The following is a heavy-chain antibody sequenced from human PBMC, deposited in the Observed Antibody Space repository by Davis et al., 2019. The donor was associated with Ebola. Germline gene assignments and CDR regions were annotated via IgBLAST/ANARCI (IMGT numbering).Heavy chain of an antibody. D-gene: IGHD3-10*01. J-gene: IGHJ4*02. CDR1: GGTFSSYA. Sequence: AASVKVSCKASGGTFSSYAISWVRQAPGQGLEWMGGIIPIFGTANYAQKFQGRVTITADESTSTAYMELSSLRSEDTAVYYCARGIGAGFGELGDYWGQGTLVTVSS. V-gene: IGHV1-69*13. CDR3: ARGIGAGFGELGDY. CDR2: IIPIFGTA.